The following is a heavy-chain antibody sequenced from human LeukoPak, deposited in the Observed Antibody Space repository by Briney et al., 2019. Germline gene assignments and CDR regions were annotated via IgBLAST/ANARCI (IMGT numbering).Heavy chain of an antibody. CDR2: TIPIFGTA. J-gene: IGHJ4*02. V-gene: IGHV1-69*13. D-gene: IGHD5-12*01. Sequence: SVKVSCKASGGTFSSYAISWVRQAPGQGLEWMGGTIPIFGTANYAQKFQGRVTITADESTSTAYMELSSLRSEDTAVYYCARGQRGYSGYDLNYWGQGTLVTVSS. CDR1: GGTFSSYA. CDR3: ARGQRGYSGYDLNY.